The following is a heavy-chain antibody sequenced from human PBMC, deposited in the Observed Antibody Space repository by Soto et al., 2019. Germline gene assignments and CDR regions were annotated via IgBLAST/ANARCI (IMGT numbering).Heavy chain of an antibody. CDR3: ARRPLVRGIIPYYFDY. Sequence: QLQLLESGPGLVKPSETLSLTCTVSGGSVSNNSYYWGWIRQPPGKRLEWIGSVYYSGSAYYNPSLKSRLTISVDTSMNHFSLKLSSVTAADTAIYSCARRPLVRGIIPYYFDYWGQGTLVTVSS. D-gene: IGHD3-10*01. V-gene: IGHV4-39*02. J-gene: IGHJ4*02. CDR2: VYYSGSA. CDR1: GGSVSNNSYY.